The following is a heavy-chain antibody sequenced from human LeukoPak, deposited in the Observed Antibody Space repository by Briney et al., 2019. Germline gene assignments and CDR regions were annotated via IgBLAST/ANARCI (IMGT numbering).Heavy chain of an antibody. D-gene: IGHD2-2*01. Sequence: PSETLSLTCTVSGGSISSSSYYWGWIRQPPGKGLEWIGSIYYSGSTYYNPSLKSRVTISVDTSKNQFSLKLSSATAADTAVYYCARQGTRSTSCFIDYWGQGTLVTVSS. J-gene: IGHJ4*02. V-gene: IGHV4-39*01. CDR3: ARQGTRSTSCFIDY. CDR2: IYYSGST. CDR1: GGSISSSSYY.